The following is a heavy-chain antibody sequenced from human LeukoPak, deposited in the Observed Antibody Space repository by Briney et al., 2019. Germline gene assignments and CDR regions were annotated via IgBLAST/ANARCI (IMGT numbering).Heavy chain of an antibody. J-gene: IGHJ4*02. D-gene: IGHD5-12*01. CDR3: ARSSGYDQFDY. CDR1: GYTFTVYY. Sequence: ASVNVSFYSSGYTFTVYYMYLMRVGHAPGNELMGLTNINSGGTNYAQKFQGRVTMTRDTSISTAYMELSRLRSDDTAVYYCARSSGYDQFDYWGQGTLVTVSS. V-gene: IGHV1-2*02. CDR2: TNINSGGT.